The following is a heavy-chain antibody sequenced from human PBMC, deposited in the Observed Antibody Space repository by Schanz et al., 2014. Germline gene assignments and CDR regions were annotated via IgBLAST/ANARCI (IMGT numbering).Heavy chain of an antibody. Sequence: QVQLVESGGGVVQPGRSLRLSCAASGFTFSSYGMHWVRQAPGKGLEWVAVIWYDGSNKYYADSVKGRFTIFRDNSKNTLFLQMNSLRADDTAVYYCARNRGSGGQNWYFDLWGRGTLVTVSS. CDR1: GFTFSSYG. CDR2: IWYDGSNK. V-gene: IGHV3-33*01. CDR3: ARNRGSGGQNWYFDL. J-gene: IGHJ2*01. D-gene: IGHD1-26*01.